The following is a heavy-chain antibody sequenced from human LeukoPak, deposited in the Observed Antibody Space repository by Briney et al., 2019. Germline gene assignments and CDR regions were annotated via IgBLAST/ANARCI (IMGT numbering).Heavy chain of an antibody. D-gene: IGHD2-2*01. V-gene: IGHV3-30*18. CDR2: ISYDGSNK. CDR1: GFTFSDYG. J-gene: IGHJ4*02. CDR3: AKGIAVLPSAIGYFDY. Sequence: GGSLRLSCAASGFTFSDYGIHWVRQAPGKGLEWVSGISYDGSNKYYTDSVKGRFTISRDNSKNTLYLQMNSLKTEDTAVYYCAKGIAVLPSAIGYFDYWGPGILVTVSS.